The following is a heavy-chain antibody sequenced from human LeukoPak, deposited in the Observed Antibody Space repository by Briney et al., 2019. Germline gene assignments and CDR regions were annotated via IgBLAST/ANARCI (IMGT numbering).Heavy chain of an antibody. CDR2: VYYSGSA. D-gene: IGHD3-10*01. CDR3: ARHEKLGQFDY. CDR1: SGSISSYY. J-gene: IGHJ4*02. Sequence: SETLSLTCTVSSGSISSYYWNWIRQPPGKGLEWIGYVYYSGSANYNPSLKSRVTISVDTSKNQFSLKLSSVTAADTAVYYCARHEKLGQFDYWGQGTLVTVSS. V-gene: IGHV4-59*08.